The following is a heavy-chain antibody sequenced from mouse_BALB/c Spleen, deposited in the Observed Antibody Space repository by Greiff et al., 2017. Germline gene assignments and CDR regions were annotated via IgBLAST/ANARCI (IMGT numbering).Heavy chain of an antibody. V-gene: IGHV7-3*02. Sequence: EVHLVESGGGLVQPGGSLRLSCATSGFTFTDYYMSWVRQPPGKALEWLGFIRNKANGYTTEYSASVKGRFTISRDNSQSILYLQMNTLRAEDSATYYCARGSSRAMDYWGQGTSVTVSS. J-gene: IGHJ4*01. CDR3: ARGSSRAMDY. CDR1: GFTFTDYY. CDR2: IRNKANGYTT.